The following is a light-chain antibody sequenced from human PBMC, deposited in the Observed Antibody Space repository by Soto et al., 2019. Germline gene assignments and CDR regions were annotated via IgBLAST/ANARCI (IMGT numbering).Light chain of an antibody. CDR3: QQYNNWPT. Sequence: EIVMTQSPATLSVSPGERATLSCRASQSVSSNLAWYQQKPGQAPRLLIYGESTRATGIPARFSGSGSGTEFTLTISSLQSEDFAVYSCQQYNNWPTFGPGPKVDIK. CDR1: QSVSSN. CDR2: GES. J-gene: IGKJ3*01. V-gene: IGKV3-15*01.